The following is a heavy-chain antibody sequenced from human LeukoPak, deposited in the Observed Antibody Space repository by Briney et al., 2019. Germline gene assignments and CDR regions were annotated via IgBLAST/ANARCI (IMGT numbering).Heavy chain of an antibody. CDR1: GGSITIYY. Sequence: SETLSLTCTVSGGSITIYYWSWIRQPAGKGLEWIGRIYTSGSTNYNPSLKSRVTMSVDTSKNQFSLKLSSVTAADTAVYYCARDFFSGYCSGGSCHDGYNWFDPWGQGTLVTVSS. J-gene: IGHJ5*02. D-gene: IGHD2-15*01. CDR2: IYTSGST. CDR3: ARDFFSGYCSGGSCHDGYNWFDP. V-gene: IGHV4-4*07.